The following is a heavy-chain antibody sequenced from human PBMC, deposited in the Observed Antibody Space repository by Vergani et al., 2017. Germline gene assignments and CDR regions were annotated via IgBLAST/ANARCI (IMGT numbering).Heavy chain of an antibody. CDR1: GGSISSYY. CDR2: IYYSGST. V-gene: IGHV4-59*01. Sequence: QVQLQESGPGLVKPSETLSLTCTVSGGSISSYYWSWIRQPPGKGLEWIGYIYYSGSTNYNPSLKSRVTISVDTSKNQFSLKLSSVTAADTAVYYCARDLPDYGGNSGXFDYWGQGTLVTVSS. D-gene: IGHD4-23*01. CDR3: ARDLPDYGGNSGXFDY. J-gene: IGHJ4*02.